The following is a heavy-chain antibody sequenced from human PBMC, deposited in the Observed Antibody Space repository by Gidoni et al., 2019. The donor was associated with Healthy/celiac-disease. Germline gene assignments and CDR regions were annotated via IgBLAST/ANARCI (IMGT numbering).Heavy chain of an antibody. D-gene: IGHD4-17*01. Sequence: QVQLGQSEAEGKKPGSSVKVYCKASGGTFGSAAIGWSRQAQGQGLEWMGGSIPIFGTANYAQKFQGSVTITADESTSTAYMELSSLRFEDTAVYSCATDPPFGDYSEWGYYYYGMDVWGQGTTVTVSS. J-gene: IGHJ6*02. CDR2: SIPIFGTA. V-gene: IGHV1-69*01. CDR3: ATDPPFGDYSEWGYYYYGMDV. CDR1: GGTFGSAA.